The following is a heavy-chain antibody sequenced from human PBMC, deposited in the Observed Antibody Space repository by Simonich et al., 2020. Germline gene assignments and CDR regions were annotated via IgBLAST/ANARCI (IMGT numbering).Heavy chain of an antibody. V-gene: IGHV1-2*06. CDR2: NNPNSGGT. Sequence: QVQMVQSGAEVKKPGASVKASCKASGYTSTGYYMHGVRQAPGQGLELMGQNNPNSGGTNDAQKFKGRVTMTSDTSISTAYMELSRLRSDDTAVYYCASGWDWGFSHMSDYWGQGTLVTVSS. CDR3: ASGWDWGFSHMSDY. D-gene: IGHD7-27*01. J-gene: IGHJ4*02. CDR1: GYTSTGYY.